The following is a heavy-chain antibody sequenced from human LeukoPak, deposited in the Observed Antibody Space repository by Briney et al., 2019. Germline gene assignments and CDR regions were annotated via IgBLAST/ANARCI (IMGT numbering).Heavy chain of an antibody. D-gene: IGHD5-18*01. J-gene: IGHJ4*02. CDR2: INAGNGNT. CDR1: GYTFTSYA. Sequence: GASVKVSCKASGYTFTSYAMHWVRQAPGRRLEWMGWINAGNGNTKYSQKFQGRVTITRDTSASTAYMELSSLRSEDTAVYYCARARDTAMADYWGQGNLVTVSS. CDR3: ARARDTAMADY. V-gene: IGHV1-3*01.